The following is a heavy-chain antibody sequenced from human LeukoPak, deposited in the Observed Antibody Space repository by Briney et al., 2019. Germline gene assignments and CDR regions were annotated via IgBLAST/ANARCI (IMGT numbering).Heavy chain of an antibody. J-gene: IGHJ1*01. V-gene: IGHV3-23*01. CDR1: GFTFSNYD. Sequence: PGGSLRLSCVASGFTFSNYDMSWVRQAPGKGLEWVSLISGGGPSTYYTDSVKGRFTISRDNSKNTLYLQMNSLRAEDTAVYYCAKPKEWLGNRGNFQHWGQGTLVTVSS. D-gene: IGHD3-3*01. CDR3: AKPKEWLGNRGNFQH. CDR2: ISGGGPST.